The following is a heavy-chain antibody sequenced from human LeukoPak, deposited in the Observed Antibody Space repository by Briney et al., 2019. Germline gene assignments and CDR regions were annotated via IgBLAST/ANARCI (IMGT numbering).Heavy chain of an antibody. J-gene: IGHJ4*02. CDR2: NSDTGIST. Sequence: GGSLRLSCAASGFTFNDYGMSWVRQAPGKGLEWVSTNSDTGISTYYADSVKGRFTISRDNSKNTLYLQMNRLRAEDTAVYYCAKGLVVVPATPVDYWGQGTLVTVSP. D-gene: IGHD2-15*01. CDR3: AKGLVVVPATPVDY. CDR1: GFTFNDYG. V-gene: IGHV3-23*01.